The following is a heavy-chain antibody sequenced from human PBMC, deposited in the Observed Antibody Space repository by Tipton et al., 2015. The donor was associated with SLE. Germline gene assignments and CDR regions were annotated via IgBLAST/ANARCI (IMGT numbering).Heavy chain of an antibody. Sequence: TLSLTCAMYRGSFSGYHWSWIRQTPGKGLEWIGEFNYSGSTNYNPSLKSRATISIDPSMTQLSLKLSSVTAADTAVYFCARGVAHYFDSGSFDVWGQGTLVTVSS. V-gene: IGHV4-34*01. CDR3: ARGVAHYFDSGSFDV. CDR1: RGSFSGYH. CDR2: FNYSGST. J-gene: IGHJ3*01. D-gene: IGHD3-10*01.